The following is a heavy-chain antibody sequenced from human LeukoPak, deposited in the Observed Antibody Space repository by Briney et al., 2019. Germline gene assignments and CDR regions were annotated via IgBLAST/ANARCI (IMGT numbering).Heavy chain of an antibody. CDR1: GFTFSSYA. J-gene: IGHJ6*02. D-gene: IGHD3-9*01. Sequence: GGSLRLSCAASGFTFSSYAMSWVRQAPGKGLEWVSAISGSGGSTYYADSVKGRFTISRDNSKNTLYLQMNSLRAEDTAVYYCARHVGMYPTGYYGYYYYGMDVWGQGTTVTVSS. V-gene: IGHV3-23*01. CDR2: ISGSGGST. CDR3: ARHVGMYPTGYYGYYYYGMDV.